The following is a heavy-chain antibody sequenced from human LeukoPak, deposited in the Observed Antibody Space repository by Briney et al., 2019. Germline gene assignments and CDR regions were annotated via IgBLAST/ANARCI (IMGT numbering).Heavy chain of an antibody. CDR3: ATDHRSPRLPHFDY. CDR1: GYTLTELS. V-gene: IGHV1-24*01. Sequence: ASVKVSCKVSGYTLTELSMHWVRQAPGKGLEWMGGFDPEDGETIYAQRFQGRVTMTEDTSTDTAYMELSSLRSEDTAVYYCATDHRSPRLPHFDYWGQGTLVTVSS. D-gene: IGHD5-18*01. CDR2: FDPEDGET. J-gene: IGHJ4*02.